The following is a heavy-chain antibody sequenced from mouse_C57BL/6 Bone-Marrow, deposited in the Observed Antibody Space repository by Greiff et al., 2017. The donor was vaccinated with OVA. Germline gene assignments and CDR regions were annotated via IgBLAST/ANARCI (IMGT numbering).Heavy chain of an antibody. CDR1: GFSLASYG. CDR2: IWRGGST. V-gene: IGHV2-5*01. D-gene: IGHD3-1*01. J-gene: IGHJ4*01. Sequence: QVQLKESGPGLVQPSQSLSITCTVSGFSLASYGVHWVRQSPGKGLEWLGVIWRGGSTDYNAAFMSRLSITKDNSKSQVFFKMNSLQADDTAIYYCAKPSSGYYAMDYWGQGTSVTVSS. CDR3: AKPSSGYYAMDY.